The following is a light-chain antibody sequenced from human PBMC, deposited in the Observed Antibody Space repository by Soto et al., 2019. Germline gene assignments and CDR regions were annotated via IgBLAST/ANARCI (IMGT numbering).Light chain of an antibody. J-gene: IGKJ3*01. CDR3: QKYSSVPV. V-gene: IGKV1-27*01. CDR1: QGINNY. CDR2: TAS. Sequence: DIPMTQSPSSLSASVGDRVTITCRASQGINNYVAWYQQKPGKPPNLLIYTASTLQSGFPSRFSGSGSGTAFTLTIHSLQAEDVATYFCQKYSSVPVFGPGTKVDIK.